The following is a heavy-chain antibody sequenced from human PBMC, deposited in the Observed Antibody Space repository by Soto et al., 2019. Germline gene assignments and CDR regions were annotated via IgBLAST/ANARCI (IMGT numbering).Heavy chain of an antibody. V-gene: IGHV5-51*03. CDR3: AKTDYGSGTFDS. Sequence: DVQLVQSGAEVKKPGESLRISCTGSGYDFSAYWINWVCQMPGKGLEWMGTIYPGDSDVRYRPSFQGQVTISVDKSISIAYLQWSSLKAADAAIYYCAKTDYGSGTFDSWGQGTLVTVSS. D-gene: IGHD3-10*01. CDR2: IYPGDSDV. CDR1: GYDFSAYW. J-gene: IGHJ4*02.